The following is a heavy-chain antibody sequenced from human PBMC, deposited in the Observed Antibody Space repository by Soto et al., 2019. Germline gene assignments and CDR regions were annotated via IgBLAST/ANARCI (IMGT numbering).Heavy chain of an antibody. D-gene: IGHD2-15*01. Sequence: LRLSCAASGFTFSSYSMNWVRQAPGKGLEWVSYISSSSSTIYYADSVKGRFTISRDNAKNSLYLQMNSLRDEDTAVYYCATSIVGTTLYYYYGMDVWGQGTTVTVSS. J-gene: IGHJ6*02. CDR2: ISSSSSTI. CDR1: GFTFSSYS. V-gene: IGHV3-48*02. CDR3: ATSIVGTTLYYYYGMDV.